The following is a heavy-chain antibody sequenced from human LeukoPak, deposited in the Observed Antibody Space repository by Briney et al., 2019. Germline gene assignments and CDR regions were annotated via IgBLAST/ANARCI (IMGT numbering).Heavy chain of an antibody. Sequence: SETLPLTCSVSGGSINRSSYYWGWIRQAPGKGLEWIGSVYYDGNTYYNPNPSLKSRATVSMDTSRNQFSLKLRSVTAADTAVYYCTKDSGHHRTDCWGQGTLVTVSS. CDR3: TKDSGHHRTDC. J-gene: IGHJ4*02. CDR2: VYYDGNT. V-gene: IGHV4-39*02. D-gene: IGHD1-26*01. CDR1: GGSINRSSYY.